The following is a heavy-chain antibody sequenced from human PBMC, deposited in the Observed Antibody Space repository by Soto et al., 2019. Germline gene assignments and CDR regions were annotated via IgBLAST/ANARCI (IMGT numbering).Heavy chain of an antibody. D-gene: IGHD6-6*01. CDR2: IWYDGSNK. V-gene: IGHV3-33*01. CDR3: ARDGWLAARHPRPTGY. Sequence: GGSLRLSCAASGFTFSSYGMHWVRQAPGKGLEWVAVIWYDGSNKYYADSVKGRFTISRDNSKNTLYLQMNSLRAEDTAVYYCARDGWLAARHPRPTGYWGQGTLVTVSS. CDR1: GFTFSSYG. J-gene: IGHJ4*02.